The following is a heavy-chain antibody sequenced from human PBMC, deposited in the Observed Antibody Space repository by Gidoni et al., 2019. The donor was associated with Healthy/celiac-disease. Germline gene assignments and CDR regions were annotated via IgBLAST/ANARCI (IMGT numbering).Heavy chain of an antibody. Sequence: QVQLVQSGAEVKKPGASVKVSCKASGYTFTSYYMHWVRQAPGQGLEWMGIINPRGCSPSYAQKFQGRVTMTRDTSTSTVYMELSSLRSEDTAVYYCAREGTGGNWFDPWGQGTLVTVSS. V-gene: IGHV1-46*01. CDR3: AREGTGGNWFDP. CDR1: GYTFTSYY. D-gene: IGHD7-27*01. J-gene: IGHJ5*02. CDR2: INPRGCSP.